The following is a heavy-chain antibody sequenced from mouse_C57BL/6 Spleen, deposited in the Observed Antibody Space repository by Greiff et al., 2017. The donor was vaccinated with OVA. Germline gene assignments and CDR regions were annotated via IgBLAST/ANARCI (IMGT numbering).Heavy chain of an antibody. V-gene: IGHV1-80*01. Sequence: VKLMESGAELVKPGASVKISCKASGYAFSSYWMNWVKQRPGTGLEWIGQIYPGDGDTNYNGKFKGKATLTADKSSSTAYMQLSSLTSEDSAVYVCARGYYYGSSYDGYAMDDWGQGTSVTVSS. J-gene: IGHJ4*01. CDR1: GYAFSSYW. CDR2: IYPGDGDT. D-gene: IGHD1-1*01. CDR3: ARGYYYGSSYDGYAMDD.